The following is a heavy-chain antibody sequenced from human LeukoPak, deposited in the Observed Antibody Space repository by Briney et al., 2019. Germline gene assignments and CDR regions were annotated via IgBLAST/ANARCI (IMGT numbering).Heavy chain of an antibody. CDR1: GFTFSRYA. Sequence: GGSLRLSCAASGFTFSRYAMNWVRQAPRKGLEWVSAISGIGGSTYYTDSMNGRFTISTDNSKNTLYQQMNSLRDEHTAVYYCANTVAYGSGNYYSEDAAFDIRGQGTMVTVSS. D-gene: IGHD3-10*01. CDR3: ANTVAYGSGNYYSEDAAFDI. CDR2: ISGIGGST. J-gene: IGHJ3*02. V-gene: IGHV3-23*01.